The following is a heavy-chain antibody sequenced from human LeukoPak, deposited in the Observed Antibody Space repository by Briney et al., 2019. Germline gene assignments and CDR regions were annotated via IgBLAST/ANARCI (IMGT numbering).Heavy chain of an antibody. CDR2: ISTTGSSI. CDR1: GFTFSSYE. D-gene: IGHD6-19*01. V-gene: IGHV3-48*03. CDR3: ARVQRGIAVALDY. Sequence: GGSLRLSCAASGFTFSSYEMNWVRQAPGKGLEWVSYISTTGSSIYYADSVKGRFTISRDNVKNLLYLQMSSLRAEDTAVYYCARVQRGIAVALDYWGQGTLATVSS. J-gene: IGHJ4*02.